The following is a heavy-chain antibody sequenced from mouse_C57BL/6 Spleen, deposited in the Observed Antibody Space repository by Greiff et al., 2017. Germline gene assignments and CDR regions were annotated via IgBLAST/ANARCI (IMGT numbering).Heavy chain of an antibody. J-gene: IGHJ2*01. CDR2: INPGSGGT. CDR1: GYAFTNYL. V-gene: IGHV1-54*01. Sequence: QVQLQQSGAELVRPGTSVKVSCKASGYAFTNYLIEWVKQRPGQGLVWIGVINPGSGGTNYNEKFKGKATLTADKSSSTAYMQLSSLTSEDSAVYFCARDYYGSSYYFDYWGEGTTLTVSS. CDR3: ARDYYGSSYYFDY. D-gene: IGHD1-1*01.